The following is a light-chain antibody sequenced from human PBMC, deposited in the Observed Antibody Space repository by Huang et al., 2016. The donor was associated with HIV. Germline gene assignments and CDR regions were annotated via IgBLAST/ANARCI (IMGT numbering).Light chain of an antibody. J-gene: IGKJ1*01. CDR3: QQYYSIPG. CDR2: WAA. CDR1: QSVLSPSNNRNH. V-gene: IGKV4-1*01. Sequence: DIVMTQSPDSLAVSLGERAPITCVSSQSVLSPSNNRNHLAWYQQKPRQPPNLLVYWAATRESGVPDRFRGSGSATDITITIDNLQAEDVALYFCQQYYSIPGFGQGTYVEV.